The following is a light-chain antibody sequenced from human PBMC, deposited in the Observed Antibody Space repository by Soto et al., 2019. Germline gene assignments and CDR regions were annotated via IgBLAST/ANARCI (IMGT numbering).Light chain of an antibody. J-gene: IGLJ2*01. CDR2: DVS. CDR1: GSDVGGYNY. CDR3: SSYTSGSTRVV. V-gene: IGLV2-14*03. Sequence: QSVLTQPASVSGSPGQSITISCTGTGSDVGGYNYVSWYQQHPGKAPKVMIYDVSKRPSGISNRFSGSKSGNTASLTISGLQIDDEADYYCSSYTSGSTRVVFGGGTKLTVL.